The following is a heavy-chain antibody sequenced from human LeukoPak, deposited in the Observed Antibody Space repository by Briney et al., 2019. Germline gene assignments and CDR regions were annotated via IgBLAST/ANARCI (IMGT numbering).Heavy chain of an antibody. Sequence: SSETLSLTCTVAGGSISSGSYYWGWIRQPPGKGLEWIGSIYYSGSTSYNPSLKSRITVSLDTSKNQFSLKLTSVTAADTAVYYCARVKTFEVVNYIAYWGQGSLVTVSS. CDR2: IYYSGST. J-gene: IGHJ4*02. CDR1: GGSISSGSYY. D-gene: IGHD3-3*01. V-gene: IGHV4-39*07. CDR3: ARVKTFEVVNYIAY.